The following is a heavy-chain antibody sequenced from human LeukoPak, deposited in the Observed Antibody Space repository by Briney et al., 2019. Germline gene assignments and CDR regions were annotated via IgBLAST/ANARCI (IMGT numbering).Heavy chain of an antibody. CDR1: GFTFSSYW. CDR3: ARAGGTTYYYMDV. D-gene: IGHD1-7*01. V-gene: IGHV3-7*01. CDR2: IKQDGSEK. J-gene: IGHJ6*03. Sequence: GGSLRLSCAASGFTFSSYWMSWVRQAPGKGLEWVANIKQDGSEKYYVDSVKGRFTTSRDNAKNSLYLQMNSLRAEDTAVYYCARAGGTTYYYMDVWGKGTTVTVSS.